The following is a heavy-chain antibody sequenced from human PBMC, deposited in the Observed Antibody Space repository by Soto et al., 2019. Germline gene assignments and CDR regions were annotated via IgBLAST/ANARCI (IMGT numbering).Heavy chain of an antibody. CDR1: GYTFTGYY. D-gene: IGHD6-19*01. J-gene: IGHJ4*02. CDR3: ARAVAGNCFDY. V-gene: IGHV1-2*04. Sequence: ASVKVSCKASGYTFTGYYMHSLRQAPGQGLEWMGWINPNSGGTNYAQKFQGWVTMTRDTSISTAYMELSRLRSDDTAVYYWARAVAGNCFDYWGQGTLVTVSS. CDR2: INPNSGGT.